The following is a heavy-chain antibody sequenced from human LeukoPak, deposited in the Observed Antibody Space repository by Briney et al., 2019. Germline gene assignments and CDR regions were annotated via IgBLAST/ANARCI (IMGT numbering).Heavy chain of an antibody. CDR2: FDPEDGET. V-gene: IGHV1-24*01. CDR1: GYTLTELS. CDR3: ATVRSSSWSFDY. Sequence: EASVKVSCKVSGYTLTELSMHWVRQAPGKGLEWMGGFDPEDGETIYAQKFQGRVTMTEDTSTDTAYMELSSLRSEDTAVYYCATVRSSSWSFDYWGQGTLVTVSS. J-gene: IGHJ4*02. D-gene: IGHD6-13*01.